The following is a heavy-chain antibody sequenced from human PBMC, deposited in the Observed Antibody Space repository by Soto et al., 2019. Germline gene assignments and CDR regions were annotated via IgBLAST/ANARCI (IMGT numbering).Heavy chain of an antibody. CDR2: ISGSGGST. Sequence: PGGSLRLSCAASGFTFSSYAMSWVRQAPGKGLEWVSAISGSGGSTYYADSVKGRFTISRDNSKNTLYLQMNSLRAEDTAVYYCAKGFGITIFGVVIQKEFKNRYFDYWGQGTLVTVSS. CDR1: GFTFSSYA. CDR3: AKGFGITIFGVVIQKEFKNRYFDY. V-gene: IGHV3-23*01. D-gene: IGHD3-3*01. J-gene: IGHJ4*02.